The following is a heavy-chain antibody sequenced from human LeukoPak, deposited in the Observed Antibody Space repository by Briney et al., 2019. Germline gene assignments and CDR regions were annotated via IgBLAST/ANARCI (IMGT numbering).Heavy chain of an antibody. CDR3: AKGLGVTGRPRGFDY. J-gene: IGHJ4*02. CDR2: ISGSGGST. D-gene: IGHD2-21*02. Sequence: GGSLRLSCAASGFTFSSYATSWVRQAPGKGLEWVSAISGSGGSTYYADSVKGRFTISRDNSKNTLYLQMNSLRAEDMAVYYCAKGLGVTGRPRGFDYWGQGTLVTVSS. CDR1: GFTFSSYA. V-gene: IGHV3-23*01.